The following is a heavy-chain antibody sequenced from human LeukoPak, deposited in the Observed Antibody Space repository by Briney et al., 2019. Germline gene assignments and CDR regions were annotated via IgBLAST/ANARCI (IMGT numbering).Heavy chain of an antibody. V-gene: IGHV3-23*01. J-gene: IGHJ5*02. CDR2: ISGSGGST. CDR1: GFTFSSYA. D-gene: IGHD3-10*01. Sequence: GGSLRLSCAASGFTFSSYAMSWVRQAPGKGLEWVSAISGSGGSTYYAASVKGRFTISRDNSKNTLYLQMNSLRAEDTAVYYCAKGDQYYYGSGSYSDWFDPWGQGTLVTVSS. CDR3: AKGDQYYYGSGSYSDWFDP.